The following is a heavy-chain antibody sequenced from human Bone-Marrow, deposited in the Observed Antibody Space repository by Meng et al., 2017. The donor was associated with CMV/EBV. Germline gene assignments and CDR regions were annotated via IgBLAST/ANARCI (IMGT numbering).Heavy chain of an antibody. CDR3: ARDRSGVVGATSVFDY. J-gene: IGHJ4*02. V-gene: IGHV3-21*01. D-gene: IGHD1-26*01. CDR1: FNDFS. CDR2: ISGSSNYM. Sequence: FNDFSMNWVRQAPGKGLEWVSYISGSSNYMYYADSVKGRFTISRDNSKNTLYLQMNSLRAEDTAVYYCARDRSGVVGATSVFDYWGQGTLVTVSS.